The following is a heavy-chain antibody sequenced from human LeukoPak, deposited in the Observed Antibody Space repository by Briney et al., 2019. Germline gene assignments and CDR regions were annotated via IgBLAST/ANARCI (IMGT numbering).Heavy chain of an antibody. D-gene: IGHD2-15*01. CDR1: GYTFTSYD. CDR3: AREVGYCSGGSCYYWFDP. J-gene: IGHJ5*02. CDR2: MNPNSGNT. V-gene: IGHV1-8*01. Sequence: GASVKVSRKASGYTFTSYDINWVRQATGQGLEWMGRMNPNSGNTGYAQKFQGRVTMTRNTSISTAYMELSSLRSEDTAVYYCAREVGYCSGGSCYYWFDPWGQGTLVTVSS.